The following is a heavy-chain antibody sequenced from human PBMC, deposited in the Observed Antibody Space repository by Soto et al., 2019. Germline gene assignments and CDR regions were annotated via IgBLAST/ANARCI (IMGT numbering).Heavy chain of an antibody. Sequence: PSETLSLTCSVSGRSMSSNYWSWIRQSPDKGLEWLGYVFYGGTDYNPSLGGRVSMSVETSKSQFSLKLTSVTVADTAVYYCAREGVITASPRTFDYWGQGTPVTVS. CDR3: AREGVITASPRTFDY. D-gene: IGHD3-10*01. J-gene: IGHJ4*02. CDR2: VFYGGT. V-gene: IGHV4-59*01. CDR1: GRSMSSNY.